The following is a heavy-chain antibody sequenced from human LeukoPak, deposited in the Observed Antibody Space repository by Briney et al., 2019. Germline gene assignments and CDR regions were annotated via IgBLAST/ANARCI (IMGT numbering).Heavy chain of an antibody. CDR2: IYYSGST. D-gene: IGHD2-8*01. J-gene: IGHJ4*02. V-gene: IGHV4-39*01. Sequence: PSETLSLTCTVSGGSISSSSYYWGWVRQPPGKGLEWIGSIYYSGSTYYNPSLKSRVTISVDTSKNQFSLKLSSVTAADTAVYYCARGLLTMYTFPYFDYWGQGALVTVSS. CDR1: GGSISSSSYY. CDR3: ARGLLTMYTFPYFDY.